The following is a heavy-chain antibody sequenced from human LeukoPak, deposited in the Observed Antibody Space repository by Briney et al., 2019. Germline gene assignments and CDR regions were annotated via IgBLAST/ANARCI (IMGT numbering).Heavy chain of an antibody. J-gene: IGHJ4*02. CDR3: ARDLEIGSSSYYFDY. D-gene: IGHD3-3*01. CDR1: GFTFSSYA. CDR2: ISGSGSSI. Sequence: PGGSLRLSCAASGFTFSSYAMNWVRQAPGKGLEWVSIISGSGSSIYYADSVRGRFTISRDNFKNTLYLQMNSLRAEDTAVYYCARDLEIGSSSYYFDYWGQGTLVTVSS. V-gene: IGHV3-23*01.